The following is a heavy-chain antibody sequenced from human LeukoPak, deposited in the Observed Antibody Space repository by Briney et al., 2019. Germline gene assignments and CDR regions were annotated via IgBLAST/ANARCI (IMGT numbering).Heavy chain of an antibody. CDR3: ATDRGWRTSGYYLYYFEY. D-gene: IGHD3-3*01. J-gene: IGHJ4*02. CDR1: GFTFSSYW. CDR2: INHNGNVN. Sequence: GGSLRLSCAASGFTFSSYWMNWARQAPGKGLEWVASINHNGNVNYYVDSVKGRFTISRDNAKNSLYLQMSSLRAEDTAVYYCATDRGWRTSGYYLYYFEYWGQGTLVTFSS. V-gene: IGHV3-7*01.